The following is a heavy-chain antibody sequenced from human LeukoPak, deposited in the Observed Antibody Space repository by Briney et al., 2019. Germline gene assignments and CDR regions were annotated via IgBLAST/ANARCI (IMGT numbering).Heavy chain of an antibody. CDR1: GYTFTGYY. CDR3: ARLPAIVGGTNGVDY. Sequence: GASVKVSCKASGYTFTGYYMHWVRQAPGQGLEWMGWINPNSGGTNYAQKFQGRITMTRDTSISTAYMELSSLRSEDTAMYYCARLPAIVGGTNGVDYWGQGTLVTVSS. CDR2: INPNSGGT. J-gene: IGHJ4*02. D-gene: IGHD1-26*01. V-gene: IGHV1-2*02.